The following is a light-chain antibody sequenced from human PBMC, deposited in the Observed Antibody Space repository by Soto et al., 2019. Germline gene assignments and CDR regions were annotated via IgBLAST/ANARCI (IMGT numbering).Light chain of an antibody. J-gene: IGLJ1*01. Sequence: SYELTQPPSVSVAPGKTARITCGGNNIGSKSVHWYQQKPGQAPVLVIYYDSDRPSGIPERFSGFNSGNTATLTISRVEAGDEADYYCQLWDSSANHYVFGTGTKLTVL. CDR1: NIGSKS. CDR2: YDS. V-gene: IGLV3-21*04. CDR3: QLWDSSANHYV.